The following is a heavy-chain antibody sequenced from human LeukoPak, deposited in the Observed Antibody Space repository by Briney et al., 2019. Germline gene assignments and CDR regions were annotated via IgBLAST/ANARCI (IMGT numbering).Heavy chain of an antibody. CDR2: IWYDGSNK. V-gene: IGHV3-33*01. CDR1: GFTFSSYG. J-gene: IGHJ4*02. D-gene: IGHD3-22*01. Sequence: GGSLRLSCVASGFTFSSYGMHWVRQAPGKGLEWVATIWYDGSNKYYADSVKGRFTISRDNSKNTLYLQMNSLRAEDTAVYYCARDGGYSLDYWGQGTLVTVSS. CDR3: ARDGGYSLDY.